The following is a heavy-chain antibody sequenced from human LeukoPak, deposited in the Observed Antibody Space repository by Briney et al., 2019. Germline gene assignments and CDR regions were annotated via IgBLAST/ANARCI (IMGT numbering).Heavy chain of an antibody. D-gene: IGHD3-10*01. V-gene: IGHV4-34*01. Sequence: ETLSLTCTVSGGSISSYYWSWIRQPPGKGLEWIGEINHSGSTNYNPSLKSRVTISVDTSKNQFSLKLSSVTAADTAVYYCARGHGDLSYWGQGTLVTVSS. J-gene: IGHJ4*02. CDR1: GGSISSYY. CDR2: INHSGST. CDR3: ARGHGDLSY.